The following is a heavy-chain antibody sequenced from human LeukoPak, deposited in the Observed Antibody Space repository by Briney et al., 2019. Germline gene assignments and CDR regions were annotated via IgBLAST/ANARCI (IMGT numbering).Heavy chain of an antibody. D-gene: IGHD3-22*01. J-gene: IGHJ3*02. CDR2: ISYDGSNK. Sequence: PGGSLRLSCAASGFTFSSYGMHWVRQAPGKGLEWVAVISYDGSNKYYADSVKGQFTISRDNSKNTLYLQMNSLRAEDTAVYYCAKAQFTDSGYYHAHAFDIWGQGTMVTVSP. CDR3: AKAQFTDSGYYHAHAFDI. V-gene: IGHV3-30*18. CDR1: GFTFSSYG.